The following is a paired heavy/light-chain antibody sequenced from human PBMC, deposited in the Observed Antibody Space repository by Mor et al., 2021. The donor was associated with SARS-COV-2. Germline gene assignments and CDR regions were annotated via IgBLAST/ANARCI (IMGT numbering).Light chain of an antibody. CDR2: RNN. J-gene: IGLJ3*02. CDR3: SAWDSSLSAWV. Sequence: QAGLTQPPSVSKDLRQTATLTCTGNSNNVGNQGAAWLQQHQGHPPKLVSYRNNNRPSGISERLSASRSGNTASLTITGLQPEDEAYYYCSAWDSSLSAWVFGGGTKLTVL. CDR1: SNNVGNQG. V-gene: IGLV10-54*01.
Heavy chain of an antibody. V-gene: IGHV3-64D*08. CDR1: GFDFNDYT. CDR2: IGPTGAFS. CDR3: VKEDHGGFNI. Sequence: EVQVVESGGDLVQPGGSLRLSCSASGFDFNDYTLHWVRQAPGKGLEYVSGIGPTGAFSYYAASVTGRFTISRDSSKDTLDLQMSSLRPDDTALYYCVKEDHGGFNIWGRGTMVTVSS. J-gene: IGHJ3*02. D-gene: IGHD2-15*01.